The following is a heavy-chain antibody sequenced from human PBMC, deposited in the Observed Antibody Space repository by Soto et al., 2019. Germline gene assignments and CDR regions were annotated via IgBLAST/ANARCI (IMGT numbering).Heavy chain of an antibody. V-gene: IGHV1-18*01. CDR1: GYTFTSYG. J-gene: IGHJ4*02. Sequence: ASVKVSCKASGYTFTSYGISWVRQAPGQGLEWMGWISAYNGNTNYAQKLQGRVTMTTDTSTSTAYMELRSLRSDDTAVYYCARDPSLWFGELLPPTHYYFDYWGQGTLVTVSS. CDR3: ARDPSLWFGELLPPTHYYFDY. D-gene: IGHD3-10*01. CDR2: ISAYNGNT.